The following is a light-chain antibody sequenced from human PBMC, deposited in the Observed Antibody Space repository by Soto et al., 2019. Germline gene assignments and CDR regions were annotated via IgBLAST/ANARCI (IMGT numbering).Light chain of an antibody. CDR1: QDISSW. Sequence: DIQMTQSPSSVSASVGDRVTITCRTSQDISSWLAWYQQKPGKAPKLLIYAASSLQSGVPSRFSGSGSGTDFTLTISSLQPEDFAIYYCHPANIFPLTFGGGTRVDIK. CDR2: AAS. V-gene: IGKV1-12*01. CDR3: HPANIFPLT. J-gene: IGKJ4*01.